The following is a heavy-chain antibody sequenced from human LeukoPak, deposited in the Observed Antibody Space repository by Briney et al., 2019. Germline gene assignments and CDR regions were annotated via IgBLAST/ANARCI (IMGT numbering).Heavy chain of an antibody. CDR3: ARVSGGSGIWYFDL. CDR1: GGSISSYY. J-gene: IGHJ2*01. CDR2: IYTSGSI. Sequence: SETLSLTCTVSGGSISSYYWSWIRQPAGKELEWIGRIYTSGSINYNPSLKSRVTMSVDTSKNQFSLKLSSVTAADTAVYYCARVSGGSGIWYFDLWGRGTLVTVSS. D-gene: IGHD3-10*01. V-gene: IGHV4-4*07.